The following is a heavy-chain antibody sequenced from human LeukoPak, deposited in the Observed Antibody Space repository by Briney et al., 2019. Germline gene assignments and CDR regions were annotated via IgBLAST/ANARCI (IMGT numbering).Heavy chain of an antibody. CDR2: IYYSGST. V-gene: IGHV4-39*01. CDR3: AGLNSGSPDAFDI. Sequence: PSETLSLTCTVSGGSISSSSYYWGWIRQPPGKGLEWIGSIYYSGSTYYTPSLKSRVTISVDTSKNQFSLKLSSVTAADAAVYYCAGLNSGSPDAFDIWGQGTMVTVSS. D-gene: IGHD1-26*01. J-gene: IGHJ3*02. CDR1: GGSISSSSYY.